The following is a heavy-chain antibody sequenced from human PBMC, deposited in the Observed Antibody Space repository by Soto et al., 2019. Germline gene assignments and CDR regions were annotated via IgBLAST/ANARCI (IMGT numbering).Heavy chain of an antibody. CDR2: ISGSGGST. CDR1: GFTFSSYA. D-gene: IGHD3-3*01. V-gene: IGHV3-23*01. J-gene: IGHJ6*03. Sequence: PGGSLRLSCAASGFTFSSYAMSWVRQAPGKGLEWVSAISGSGGSTYYADSVKGRFTISRDNSKNTLYLQMNSLRAEDTAVYYCAKEGRRFLEWLSQKRDYMDVWGKGTTVTVSS. CDR3: AKEGRRFLEWLSQKRDYMDV.